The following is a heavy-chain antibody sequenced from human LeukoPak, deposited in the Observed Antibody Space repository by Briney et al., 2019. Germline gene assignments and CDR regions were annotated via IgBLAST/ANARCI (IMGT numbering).Heavy chain of an antibody. D-gene: IGHD3-9*01. CDR3: ARDQPNYDILTGYYPFDY. V-gene: IGHV3-21*01. Sequence: GGALRLSCAASGFTFSSYSMNWVRQAPGKGLEWVSSISSSSSYIYYADSVKGRFTISRDNAKNSLYLQMNSLRAEDTAVYYCARDQPNYDILTGYYPFDYWGQGTLVTVSS. J-gene: IGHJ4*02. CDR1: GFTFSSYS. CDR2: ISSSSSYI.